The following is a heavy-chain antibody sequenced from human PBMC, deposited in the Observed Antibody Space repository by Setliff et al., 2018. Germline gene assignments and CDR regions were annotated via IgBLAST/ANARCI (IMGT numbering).Heavy chain of an antibody. V-gene: IGHV4-59*01. D-gene: IGHD3-3*01. CDR3: ARLSWNGLRYYGLDV. CDR1: GVSISSYY. J-gene: IGHJ6*02. Sequence: SETLSLTCNVSGVSISSYYWSWVRQPPGKGLESIGYIQKSGSTNYNPSLMSRVSISVDTSKNQFSLKLRSVTAADTAVYYCARLSWNGLRYYGLDVWGQGTTVTVS. CDR2: IQKSGST.